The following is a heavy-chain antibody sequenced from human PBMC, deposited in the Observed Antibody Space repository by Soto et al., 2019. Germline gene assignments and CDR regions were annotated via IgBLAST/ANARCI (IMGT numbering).Heavy chain of an antibody. CDR2: IRPNDGHT. V-gene: IGHV1-18*01. D-gene: IGHD5-12*01. CDR1: GYTFTSYG. CDR3: AIVGSGDDSDSDS. J-gene: IGHJ5*01. Sequence: ASVKVSCKGLGYTFTSYGISWVRQAPGQGLEWMGWIRPNDGHTNYAQKFQDRVTMTRDTSTTTVYMDLRSLGSDDTAVYYCAIVGSGDDSDSDSRGDAPLVSVPS.